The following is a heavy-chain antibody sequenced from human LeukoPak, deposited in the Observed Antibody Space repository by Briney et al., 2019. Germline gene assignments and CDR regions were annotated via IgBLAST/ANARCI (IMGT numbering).Heavy chain of an antibody. CDR2: IYSGGST. Sequence: GGSLRLSCAASGFTVSSNYMSWVRQAPGKGLEWVSVIYSGGSTYYADSVKGRFTISRDNSKNTLYLQMNSLRADDTAVYYCARVVTMIVVAYPDAFDIWGQGTMVTVSS. CDR3: ARVVTMIVVAYPDAFDI. V-gene: IGHV3-53*01. CDR1: GFTVSSNY. D-gene: IGHD3-22*01. J-gene: IGHJ3*02.